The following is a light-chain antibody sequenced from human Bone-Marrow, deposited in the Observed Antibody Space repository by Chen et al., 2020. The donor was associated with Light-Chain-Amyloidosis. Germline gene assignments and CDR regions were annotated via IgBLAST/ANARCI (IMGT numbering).Light chain of an antibody. V-gene: IGLV2-14*03. Sequence: QSALTQPASVSGSPGQSITIFCTGTNSDVGAYNYVSWYQQHPGEAPKLMIYDVSNRPSGVSNRFSGSKSGNTASLTISGLQAGDEANYYCSSYTSSSTRVFGGGTKLTVL. J-gene: IGLJ2*01. CDR1: NSDVGAYNY. CDR2: DVS. CDR3: SSYTSSSTRV.